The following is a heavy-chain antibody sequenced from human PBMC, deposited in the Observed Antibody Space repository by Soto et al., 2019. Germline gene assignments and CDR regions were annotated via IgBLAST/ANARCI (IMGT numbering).Heavy chain of an antibody. D-gene: IGHD5-18*01. CDR1: GGTFSSYA. V-gene: IGHV1-69*13. J-gene: IGHJ4*02. CDR2: IIPIFGTP. CDR3: AVDPWIQLWKFDY. Sequence: EASVKLSCKASGGTFSSYAISWVRQAPGQGLEWMGGIIPIFGTPHYAQKFQGRVAITADASTSTAYMELRSLRSEDSAVYYCAVDPWIQLWKFDYWGQGTLVTVSS.